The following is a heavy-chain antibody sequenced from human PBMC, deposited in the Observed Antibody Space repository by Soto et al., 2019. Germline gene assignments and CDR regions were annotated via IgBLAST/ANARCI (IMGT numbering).Heavy chain of an antibody. Sequence: XESLRLSCAASGFTFSSYAMSWVRQAPGKGLEWVSAISGSGGSTYYADSVKGRFTISRDNSKNTLYLQMNSLRAEDTAVYYCANTPFYYYDSSGPTYGMDVWGQGTTVTVSS. CDR3: ANTPFYYYDSSGPTYGMDV. D-gene: IGHD3-22*01. J-gene: IGHJ6*02. V-gene: IGHV3-23*01. CDR1: GFTFSSYA. CDR2: ISGSGGST.